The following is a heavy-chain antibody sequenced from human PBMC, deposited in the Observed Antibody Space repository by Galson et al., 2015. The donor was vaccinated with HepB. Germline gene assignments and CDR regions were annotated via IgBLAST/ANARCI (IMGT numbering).Heavy chain of an antibody. V-gene: IGHV5-51*01. J-gene: IGHJ4*02. CDR2: IYPGDSDT. Sequence: QSGAEVKKPGESLKISCKGSGYSFTSYWIGWVRQMPGKGLEWMGIIYPGDSDTRYSPSFQGQVTISADKSISTAYLQWSSLKASDTAMYYCARLSRMTTVTTGGWWVFDYWGQGTLVTVSS. CDR3: ARLSRMTTVTTGGWWVFDY. D-gene: IGHD4-17*01. CDR1: GYSFTSYW.